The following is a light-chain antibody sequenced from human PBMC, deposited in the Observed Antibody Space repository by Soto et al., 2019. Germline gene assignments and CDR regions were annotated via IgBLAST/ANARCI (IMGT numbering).Light chain of an antibody. V-gene: IGLV2-8*01. CDR3: SSYAGNNNVI. CDR2: EVS. Sequence: QSVLTQPPSASGSPGQSVTISCTGTSSDVGGYNYVSWYQQHPGKAPKVMIYEVSKRPSGVPDRFSGFKSGNTASLTVSGLQAEDEADYYCSSYAGNNNVIFGGGTKVTVL. CDR1: SSDVGGYNY. J-gene: IGLJ2*01.